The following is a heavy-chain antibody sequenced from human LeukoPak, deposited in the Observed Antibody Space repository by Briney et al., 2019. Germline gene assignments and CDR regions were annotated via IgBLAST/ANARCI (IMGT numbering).Heavy chain of an antibody. CDR3: ARDGAVFGVVITYRDV. CDR2: IKQDGSEK. D-gene: IGHD3-3*01. J-gene: IGHJ6*03. Sequence: GGSLRLSCAASGFTFGTYWMSWVRQAPGKGPEWVASIKQDGSEKYYVDSVKGRFTISRDNAKNSLFLQMNSLRAEDTAVYYCARDGAVFGVVITYRDVWGKGTTVTVSS. V-gene: IGHV3-7*01. CDR1: GFTFGTYW.